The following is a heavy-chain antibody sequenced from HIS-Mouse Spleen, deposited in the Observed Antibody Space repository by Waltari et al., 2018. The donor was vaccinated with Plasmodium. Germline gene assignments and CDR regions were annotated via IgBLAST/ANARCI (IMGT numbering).Heavy chain of an antibody. CDR1: GFTVSTTY. V-gene: IGHV3-53*01. Sequence: EVQLVEPGGGLIQPGGSLRLTCAASGFTVSTTYRSWVRQAPGKGLEWVSVIYSGGSTYYADSVKGRFTISRDNSKNTLYLQMNSLRAEDTAVYYCARAAIAWGSPYYFDYWGQGTLVTVSS. D-gene: IGHD7-27*01. CDR3: ARAAIAWGSPYYFDY. J-gene: IGHJ4*02. CDR2: IYSGGST.